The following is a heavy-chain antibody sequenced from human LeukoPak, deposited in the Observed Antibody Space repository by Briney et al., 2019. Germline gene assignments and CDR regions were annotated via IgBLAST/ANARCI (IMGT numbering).Heavy chain of an antibody. CDR1: GFTFSSYA. CDR3: AKAPVTTCRGAFCYPFDY. J-gene: IGHJ4*02. V-gene: IGHV3-23*01. Sequence: GGALRLSCAASGFTFSSYAMSWGRQAPGKGLEWGSAISDTGNTYHADSVKGRFTISRDRSKNTLSLQMNRLTPADAAVYYCAKAPVTTCRGAFCYPFDYWGLGTLVTVSS. CDR2: ISDTGNT. D-gene: IGHD2-15*01.